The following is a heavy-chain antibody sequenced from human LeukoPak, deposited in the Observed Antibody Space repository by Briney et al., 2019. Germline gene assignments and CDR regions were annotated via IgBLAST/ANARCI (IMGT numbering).Heavy chain of an antibody. CDR1: GGTFSSYA. J-gene: IGHJ5*02. CDR3: ARGSSGWYNWFDP. D-gene: IGHD6-19*01. CDR2: IIPIFGTA. V-gene: IGHV1-69*01. Sequence: SVKVSCKASGGTFSSYAISWVRQAPGQGLEWMGGIIPIFGTANYAQKFQGRVTITADESTSTAYMELSSLRSEDTAVYYCARGSSGWYNWFDPWGQGTLDTVSS.